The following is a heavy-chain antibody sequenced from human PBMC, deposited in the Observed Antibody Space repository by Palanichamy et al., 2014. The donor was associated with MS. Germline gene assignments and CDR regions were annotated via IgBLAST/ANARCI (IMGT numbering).Heavy chain of an antibody. CDR2: ISYDGSNK. V-gene: IGHV3-30*18. J-gene: IGHJ4*02. D-gene: IGHD5-12*01. Sequence: QVQLVESGGGVVQPGRSLRLSCAASGFTFSSYGMHWARQAPGKGLEWVAVISYDGSNKYYADSVKGRFTISRDNSKNTLYLQMNSLRAEDTAVYYCAKASEWLRLNWESDYWGQGTLVTVSS. CDR1: GFTFSSYG. CDR3: AKASEWLRLNWESDY.